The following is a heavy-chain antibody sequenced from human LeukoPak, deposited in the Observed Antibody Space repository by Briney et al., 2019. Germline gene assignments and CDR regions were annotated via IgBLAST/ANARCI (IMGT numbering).Heavy chain of an antibody. V-gene: IGHV3-13*01. J-gene: IGHJ4*02. CDR3: ARGGIQVSGIDAFDY. CDR2: IGIRGDT. Sequence: GGPLRLSCAASGFTFIDYDMHWVRQVIGKGLEWVSAIGIRGDTHYSGSVKGRFTISRENAESSLYLQMNSLRAEDTAVYYCARGGIQVSGIDAFDYWGQGTLVTVSS. D-gene: IGHD6-19*01. CDR1: GFTFIDYD.